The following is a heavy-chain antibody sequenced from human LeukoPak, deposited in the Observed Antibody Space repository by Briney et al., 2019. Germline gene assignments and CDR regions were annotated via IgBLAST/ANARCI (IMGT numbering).Heavy chain of an antibody. CDR3: ARAQRYCSGTSCYALNY. J-gene: IGHJ4*02. CDR1: GYTFTVYY. CDR2: INPNSGGT. Sequence: ASVTVSFRSSGYTFTVYYMQWVRQAPGQGLEGMGWINPNSGGTNYSQKFQGRVTMTRDTSISTAYMELSRLRSDDTAVYHCARAQRYCSGTSCYALNYWGQGTLVTASS. D-gene: IGHD2-2*01. V-gene: IGHV1-2*02.